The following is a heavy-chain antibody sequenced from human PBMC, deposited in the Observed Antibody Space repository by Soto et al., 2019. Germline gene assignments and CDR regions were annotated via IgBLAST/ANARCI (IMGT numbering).Heavy chain of an antibody. CDR3: ARALRIGQIRN. D-gene: IGHD2-15*01. CDR2: INHSGST. J-gene: IGHJ4*02. Sequence: LSETLSLTCAVYGGSFSVYYWSWIRQPPGKGLEWIGEINHSGSTNYNPSLKSRVTISVDTSKNQFSLKLSSVTAADTAVYYCARALRIGQIRNWGQGTLVTVPQ. V-gene: IGHV4-34*01. CDR1: GGSFSVYY.